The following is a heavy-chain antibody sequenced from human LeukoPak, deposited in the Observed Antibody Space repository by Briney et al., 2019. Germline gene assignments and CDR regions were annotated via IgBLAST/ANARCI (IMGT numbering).Heavy chain of an antibody. CDR1: GYSISRDYY. CDR2: IYHSGDT. V-gene: IGHV4-38-2*02. CDR3: ARTRRDITVATLDY. Sequence: SETLSLTCTVSGYSISRDYYWGWIRQPPGEGLEWIGSIYHSGDTHYSPSLRSRVTISVDTSKNQFSLKLSSVTAADTAVYYCARTRRDITVATLDYWGQGTLVTVSS. J-gene: IGHJ4*02. D-gene: IGHD4-17*01.